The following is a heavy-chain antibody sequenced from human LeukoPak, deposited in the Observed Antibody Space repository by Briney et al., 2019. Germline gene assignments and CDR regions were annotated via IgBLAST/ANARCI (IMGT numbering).Heavy chain of an antibody. D-gene: IGHD4-11*01. Sequence: GGSLRLSCAASGFTFSRYAMSWVRQAPGKGLEWVSSISDNGGSTYYADSVKGRFTISRDNSKNTLYLQMNSLRAEDTAVYYCAKDLTVTSGYWGQGTLVTVSS. V-gene: IGHV3-23*01. CDR1: GFTFSRYA. CDR2: ISDNGGST. J-gene: IGHJ4*02. CDR3: AKDLTVTSGY.